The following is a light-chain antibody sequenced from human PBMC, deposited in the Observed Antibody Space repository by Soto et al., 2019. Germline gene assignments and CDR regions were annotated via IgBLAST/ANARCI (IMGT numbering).Light chain of an antibody. CDR2: GVS. CDR3: QQYGNSPHT. V-gene: IGKV3-20*01. CDR1: QSVRIDY. Sequence: EIVFTQSPATLSLSPGDRASLSCSASQSVRIDYFAWYQQKPGQAPRVIIFGVSTRATAIPDRFTCSGSGTDFTLTISRLEPEDFALYYCQQYGNSPHTFGGGTKVDIK. J-gene: IGKJ4*01.